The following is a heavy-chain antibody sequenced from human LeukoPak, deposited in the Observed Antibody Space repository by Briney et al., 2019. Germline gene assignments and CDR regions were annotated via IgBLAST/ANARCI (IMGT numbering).Heavy chain of an antibody. J-gene: IGHJ4*02. V-gene: IGHV3-7*01. CDR3: ARALYYYDSSGPSGY. CDR2: IKQDGSEK. D-gene: IGHD3-22*01. Sequence: GGSLRLSCAASGFTFSGYAMSWVRQAPGKGLEWVANIKQDGSEKYYVDSVKGRFTISRDNAKNSLYLPMNSLRAEDTAVYYCARALYYYDSSGPSGYWGQGTLVTVSS. CDR1: GFTFSGYA.